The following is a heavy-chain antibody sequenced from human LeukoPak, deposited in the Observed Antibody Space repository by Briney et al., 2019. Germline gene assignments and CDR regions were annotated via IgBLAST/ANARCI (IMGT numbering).Heavy chain of an antibody. D-gene: IGHD1-26*01. CDR3: ANLNPVVGAP. CDR1: GFSSRNYA. CDR2: ISGSGGST. J-gene: IGHJ5*02. Sequence: GGSLRLSCAASGFSSRNYAMNWVRQAPGKGLEWVSGISGSGGSTYYADSVNGRFTISRDNSKNTLFLQMNSLRAEDTAIYYCANLNPVVGAPWGQGTLVTVSS. V-gene: IGHV3-23*01.